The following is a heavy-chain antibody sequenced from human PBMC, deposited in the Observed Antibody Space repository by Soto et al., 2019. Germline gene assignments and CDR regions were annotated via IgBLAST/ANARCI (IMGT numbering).Heavy chain of an antibody. J-gene: IGHJ4*02. V-gene: IGHV4-34*01. Sequence: QVQLQQWGAGLLKPSETLSLTCAVYGGSFSGYYWSWIRQPPGKGLEWIGEINHSGSTNYNPSLKDRVTISVDTSKNQFSLKLSSVTAADTAVYYCARGGRSSIAARRLHFDYWGQGTLVTVSS. CDR3: ARGGRSSIAARRLHFDY. D-gene: IGHD6-6*01. CDR2: INHSGST. CDR1: GGSFSGYY.